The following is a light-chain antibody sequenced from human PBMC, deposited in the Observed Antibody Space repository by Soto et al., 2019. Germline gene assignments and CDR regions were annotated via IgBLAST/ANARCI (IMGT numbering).Light chain of an antibody. CDR2: DVN. V-gene: IGLV2-18*02. CDR3: RSYTSSITWV. Sequence: QSALTQPPSVSGSPGQSVTISCTGSSSDFGTYNLVSWHQHPPGTAPKLMIYDVNKRPSGVPDRFSGSKSGNTASLTISGLDAEDDAYYYCRSYTSSITWVFGGGTKLTVL. CDR1: SSDFGTYNL. J-gene: IGLJ3*02.